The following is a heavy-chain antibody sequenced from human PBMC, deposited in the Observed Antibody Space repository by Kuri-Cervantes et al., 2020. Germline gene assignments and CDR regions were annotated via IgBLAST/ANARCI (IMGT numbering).Heavy chain of an antibody. CDR2: IYYSGST. Sequence: GSLRLSCTVSGGSISSSSYYWGWIRQPPGKGLEWIGSIYYSGSTYYNPSLKSRVTIPVDTSKNQFSLKLSSVTAADTAVYYCARQPYYYDSSGYYYHDAFDIWGQGTMVTVSS. CDR1: GGSISSSSYY. CDR3: ARQPYYYDSSGYYYHDAFDI. J-gene: IGHJ3*02. D-gene: IGHD3-22*01. V-gene: IGHV4-39*01.